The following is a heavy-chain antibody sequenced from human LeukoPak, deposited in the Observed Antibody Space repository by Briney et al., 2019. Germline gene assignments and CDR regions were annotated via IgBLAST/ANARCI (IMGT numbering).Heavy chain of an antibody. J-gene: IGHJ4*02. D-gene: IGHD3-22*01. V-gene: IGHV3-23*01. Sequence: PGGSLRLSCAVSGITLSNYGMSWVRQVPGKGLEWVAGISGSGGGTKYADSVKGRFTISRDNPKNTLFLQMNNLRAEDTAVYFCAKRGVVIRVILVGFHKEAYYFDSWGQGALVTVSS. CDR3: AKRGVVIRVILVGFHKEAYYFDS. CDR2: ISGSGGGT. CDR1: GITLSNYG.